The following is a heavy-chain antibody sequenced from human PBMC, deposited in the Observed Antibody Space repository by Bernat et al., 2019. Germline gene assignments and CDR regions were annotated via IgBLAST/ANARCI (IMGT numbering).Heavy chain of an antibody. Sequence: EVQLVQSGAEVKKPGESLKISCKGSGYSFTSYWIGWVRQMPGKGLEWMGIIYPGDSDTRYSPSFQGQVTISADKSISTAYLQWSSLKASDTAMYYCVGTRYCSGGSCYSDAFDIWGQGTMVTVSS. CDR2: IYPGDSDT. CDR1: GYSFTSYW. V-gene: IGHV5-51*01. J-gene: IGHJ3*02. D-gene: IGHD2-15*01. CDR3: VGTRYCSGGSCYSDAFDI.